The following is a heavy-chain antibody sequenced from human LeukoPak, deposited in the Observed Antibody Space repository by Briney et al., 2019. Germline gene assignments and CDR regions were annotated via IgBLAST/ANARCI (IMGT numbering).Heavy chain of an antibody. CDR2: ISSSSSTI. CDR3: ARGYGSASYYYYGMDV. J-gene: IGHJ6*02. D-gene: IGHD3-10*01. Sequence: GGSLRLSCAASGFTFSSYSMNWVRQAPGKGLEWVSYISSSSSTIYYADSVKGRFTISRENAKNSLYLQMNSLRAGDTAVYYCARGYGSASYYYYGMDVWGQGTTVTVSS. V-gene: IGHV3-48*01. CDR1: GFTFSSYS.